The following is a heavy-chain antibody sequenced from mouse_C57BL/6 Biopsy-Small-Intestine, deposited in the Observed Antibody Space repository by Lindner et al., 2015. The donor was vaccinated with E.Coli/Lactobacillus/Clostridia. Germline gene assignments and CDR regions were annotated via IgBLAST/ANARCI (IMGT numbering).Heavy chain of an antibody. D-gene: IGHD1-1*01. Sequence: VQLQESGPELVKPGASVKMSCKASGYSFTGYNMHWVKQSHGKSLEWIGYIDPYNGATSYNQKFKGKATLTVDKSSSTAYMQLSSLTSEDSAVYYCARFSYYDGLDYWGQGTTLTVSS. CDR2: IDPYNGAT. V-gene: IGHV1S135*01. CDR3: ARFSYYDGLDY. CDR1: GYSFTGYN. J-gene: IGHJ2*01.